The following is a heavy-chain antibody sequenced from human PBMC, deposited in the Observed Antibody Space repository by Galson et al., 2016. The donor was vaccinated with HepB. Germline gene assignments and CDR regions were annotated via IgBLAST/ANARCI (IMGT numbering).Heavy chain of an antibody. Sequence: SLRLSCAASGFTFRNYWMTWVRQAPGKGLEWVANIKEDGSERYYVDSVKGRFTISRDNAKNSLNLQMSSLRVEDTAVYFCVRDDFTGYQYLDAWGQGTLVTVSS. J-gene: IGHJ4*02. CDR1: GFTFRNYW. CDR3: VRDDFTGYQYLDA. CDR2: IKEDGSER. D-gene: IGHD3-9*01. V-gene: IGHV3-7*01.